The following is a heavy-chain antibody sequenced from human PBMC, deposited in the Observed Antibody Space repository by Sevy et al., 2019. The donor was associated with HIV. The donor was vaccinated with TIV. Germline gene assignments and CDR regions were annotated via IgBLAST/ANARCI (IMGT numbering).Heavy chain of an antibody. J-gene: IGHJ6*02. CDR2: IGTAGDT. CDR3: ARNQGYLGMDV. V-gene: IGHV3-13*01. D-gene: IGHD1-1*01. CDR1: GFTFSSYD. Sequence: GGSLRLSCAVSGFTFSSYDMHWVRQATGKGLEWVSAIGTAGDTYYPGSVKGRFTISRENAKNSLYLQMNSLRAGDTAVYYCARNQGYLGMDVWGQGTTVTVSS.